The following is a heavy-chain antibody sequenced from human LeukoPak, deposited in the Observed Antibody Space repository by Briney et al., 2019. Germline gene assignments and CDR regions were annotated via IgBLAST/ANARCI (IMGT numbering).Heavy chain of an antibody. CDR1: GFTFRSYW. D-gene: IGHD1-7*01. Sequence: GGSLRLSCAASGFTFRSYWMTWVRQAPGKGLEWLANIKQDGSEKYYVDSVKGRFTISRDNAKNSLYLHMNSLRAEDTAVYYCAKRRGLELLYYYYMDVWGKGTTVTVSS. CDR2: IKQDGSEK. CDR3: AKRRGLELLYYYYMDV. V-gene: IGHV3-7*03. J-gene: IGHJ6*03.